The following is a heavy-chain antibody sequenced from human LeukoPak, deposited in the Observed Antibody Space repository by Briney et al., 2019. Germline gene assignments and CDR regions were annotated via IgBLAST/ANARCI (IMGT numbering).Heavy chain of an antibody. CDR3: ARALVVPAAMVNWFDP. D-gene: IGHD2-2*01. CDR2: IYYSGST. J-gene: IGHJ5*02. Sequence: ASETLSLTCTVSGGSISSYYWSWIRQPPGKGLEWIGYIYYSGSTNYNPSPKSRVTISVDTSKNQFSLKLSSVTAADTAVYYCARALVVPAAMVNWFDPWGQGTLVTVSS. V-gene: IGHV4-59*01. CDR1: GGSISSYY.